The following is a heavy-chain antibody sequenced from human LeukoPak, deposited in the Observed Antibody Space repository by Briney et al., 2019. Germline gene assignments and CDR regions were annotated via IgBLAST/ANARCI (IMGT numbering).Heavy chain of an antibody. V-gene: IGHV3-23*01. Sequence: GGSLRRSCAASGFNFSNYAMTWVRQAPGKGLEWVSGVTGSSSNTYYADSVKGRFTISRDNAKNSLYLQMNSLRDEDTAVYYCARDHEIVGATYFDYWGQGTLVTVSS. D-gene: IGHD1-26*01. CDR3: ARDHEIVGATYFDY. J-gene: IGHJ4*02. CDR1: GFNFSNYA. CDR2: VTGSSSNT.